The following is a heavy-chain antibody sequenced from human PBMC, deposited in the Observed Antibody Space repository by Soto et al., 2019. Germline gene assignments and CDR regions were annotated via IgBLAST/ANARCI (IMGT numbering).Heavy chain of an antibody. D-gene: IGHD2-2*01. Sequence: GGSLRLSCAASGFTFSDYYMSWIRQAPEKGLEWVSYISSSGSTIYYADSVKGRFTISRDNAKNSLYLQMNSLRAEDTAVYYCARDRQGDIVVVPAAPSWSFDPWGQGTLVTVSS. V-gene: IGHV3-11*01. CDR1: GFTFSDYY. CDR3: ARDRQGDIVVVPAAPSWSFDP. J-gene: IGHJ5*02. CDR2: ISSSGSTI.